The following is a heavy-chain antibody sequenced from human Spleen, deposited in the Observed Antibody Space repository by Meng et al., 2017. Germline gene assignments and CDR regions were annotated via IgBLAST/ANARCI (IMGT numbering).Heavy chain of an antibody. D-gene: IGHD1-14*01. CDR2: ISWDGGST. Sequence: GASLKISCAVSGFTLDDSAMHWGRQAPGKGLEWVSLISWDGGSTSYADSVTGRFTISRDNSKNSLYLHTNSLRAEDTALYYCATDSNRYGDIGHFDNWGQGTLVTVSS. J-gene: IGHJ4*02. CDR3: ATDSNRYGDIGHFDN. V-gene: IGHV3-43D*03. CDR1: GFTLDDSA.